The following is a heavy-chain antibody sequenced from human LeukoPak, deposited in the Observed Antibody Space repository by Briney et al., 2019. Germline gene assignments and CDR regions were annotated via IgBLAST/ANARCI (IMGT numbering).Heavy chain of an antibody. CDR2: IKSKTDGGTT. J-gene: IGHJ4*02. V-gene: IGHV3-15*01. Sequence: GGSLRLSCAASGFTFSNAWMSWVRQAPGKGLEWVGRIKSKTDGGTTDYAAPVKGRFTISRDDSKNTLYPQMNSLKTEDTAVYYCTTEDIWSGLDYWGQGTLVTVSS. CDR1: GFTFSNAW. D-gene: IGHD3-3*01. CDR3: TTEDIWSGLDY.